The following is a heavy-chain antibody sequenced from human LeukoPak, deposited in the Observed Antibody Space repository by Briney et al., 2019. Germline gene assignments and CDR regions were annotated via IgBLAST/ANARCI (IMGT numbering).Heavy chain of an antibody. J-gene: IGHJ4*02. CDR1: GFTFSSHS. CDR3: ARYVRVGSLPRLYFDY. Sequence: PGGSLRLSCVVSGFTFSSHSMHWVRQAPGKGLEWVSSISGSSSYIFYADSVKGRFTVSRDNAKNSLYLQMNSLGVEDTAVYYCARYVRVGSLPRLYFDYWGQGTLVTVSS. CDR2: ISGSSSYI. D-gene: IGHD2-15*01. V-gene: IGHV3-21*04.